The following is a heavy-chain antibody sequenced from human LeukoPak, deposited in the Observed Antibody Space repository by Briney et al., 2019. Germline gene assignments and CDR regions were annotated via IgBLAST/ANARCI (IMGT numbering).Heavy chain of an antibody. V-gene: IGHV1-18*01. D-gene: IGHD3-3*01. Sequence: GASVKVSCKASGYTFTSYGISWVRQAPGQGLEWMGWISAYNGNTNYAQKLQGRVTMTTDTSTSTAYMELRSLRSDDTAVYYCARDRGTYCDFWSGYSFDYWGQGTLVTVSS. CDR3: ARDRGTYCDFWSGYSFDY. J-gene: IGHJ4*02. CDR2: ISAYNGNT. CDR1: GYTFTSYG.